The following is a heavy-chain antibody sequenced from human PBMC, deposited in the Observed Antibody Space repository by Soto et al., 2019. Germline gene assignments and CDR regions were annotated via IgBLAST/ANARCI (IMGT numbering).Heavy chain of an antibody. CDR2: VDYSGNS. CDR1: GGSINTYY. Sequence: SETLSLTCTVSGGSINTYYWSWIRQPPGKGLEWIGYVDYSGNSDSSPSLKSRVTISIDTSKKQVSLKLNSVTAADTAVYYCATNGFSVAGIYHFDYWGQGIPVTVSS. V-gene: IGHV4-59*01. CDR3: ATNGFSVAGIYHFDY. J-gene: IGHJ4*02. D-gene: IGHD6-19*01.